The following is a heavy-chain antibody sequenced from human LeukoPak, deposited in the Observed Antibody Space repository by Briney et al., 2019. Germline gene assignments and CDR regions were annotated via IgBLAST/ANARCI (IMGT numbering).Heavy chain of an antibody. J-gene: IGHJ3*02. CDR3: ARDRVVGAYTLPGDAFDI. CDR2: IIPIFGTA. D-gene: IGHD1-26*01. V-gene: IGHV1-69*13. CDR1: GGTFSSNV. Sequence: SVKVSCKTSGGTFSSNVISWVRQAPGQGLEWMGGIIPIFGTANYAQKFQGRVTITADESTSTAYMELSSLRSEDTAVYYCARDRVVGAYTLPGDAFDIWGQGTMVTVSS.